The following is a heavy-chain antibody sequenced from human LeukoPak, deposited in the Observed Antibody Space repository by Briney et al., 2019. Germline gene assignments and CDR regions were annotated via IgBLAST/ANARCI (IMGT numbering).Heavy chain of an antibody. CDR3: ARDRIVVVPAATFYFFDY. V-gene: IGHV1-2*02. D-gene: IGHD2-2*01. CDR1: GYTFTGYY. J-gene: IGHJ4*02. CDR2: INPNSGGT. Sequence: GASVKVSCKASGYTFTGYYMHWVRQAPGQGPEWMGWINPNSGGTNYAQKFQGRVTMTRDTSISTAYMELSRLRSDDTAVYYCARDRIVVVPAATFYFFDYWGQGTLVTVSS.